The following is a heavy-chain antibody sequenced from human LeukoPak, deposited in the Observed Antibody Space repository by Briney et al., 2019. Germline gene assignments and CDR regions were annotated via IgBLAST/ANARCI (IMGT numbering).Heavy chain of an antibody. Sequence: SETLSVTCSVSGGSISGYYWTWVRQPPGKGLEWIGQIHYSGRAVYNPSLKSRITMSVDTSRNQISLKLSSVTAADTAIYYCVRFGVNYDMDVWGQGTTVTVFS. J-gene: IGHJ6*02. CDR3: VRFGVNYDMDV. V-gene: IGHV4-59*01. D-gene: IGHD3-16*01. CDR1: GGSISGYY. CDR2: IHYSGRA.